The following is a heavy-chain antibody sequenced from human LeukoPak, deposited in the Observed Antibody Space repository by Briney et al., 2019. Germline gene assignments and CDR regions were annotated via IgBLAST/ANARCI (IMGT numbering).Heavy chain of an antibody. Sequence: GGSLRLSCAASGFTFSDYYMSWVRQAPGKGLEWVANIKHDGSETNYVDSVKGRFSISRDNAKSSLHLQMNSLRVEDTAVYYCAKNGGPHGMDVWGLGTMVTVSS. D-gene: IGHD3-16*01. V-gene: IGHV3-7*02. CDR2: IKHDGSET. J-gene: IGHJ6*02. CDR3: AKNGGPHGMDV. CDR1: GFTFSDYY.